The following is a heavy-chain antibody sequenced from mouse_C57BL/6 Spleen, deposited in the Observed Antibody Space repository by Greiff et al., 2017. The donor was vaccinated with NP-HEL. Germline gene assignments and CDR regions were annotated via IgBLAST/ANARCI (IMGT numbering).Heavy chain of an antibody. CDR1: GFSLTSYG. CDR2: IWSGGST. D-gene: IGHD1-1*01. V-gene: IGHV2-2*01. Sequence: QVQLQQSGPGLVQPSQSLSITCTVSGFSLTSYGVHWVRQSPGKGPEWLGVIWSGGSTDYNAAFISRLSISKDNSKSQVFFKMNSLQADDTAIYYCARESYYGRSPDYWGQGTTLTVSS. CDR3: ARESYYGRSPDY. J-gene: IGHJ2*01.